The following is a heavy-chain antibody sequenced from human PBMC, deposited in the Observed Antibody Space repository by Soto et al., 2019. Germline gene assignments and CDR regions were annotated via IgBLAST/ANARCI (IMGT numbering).Heavy chain of an antibody. CDR2: IYPGDSDT. J-gene: IGHJ6*02. CDR3: ARHIISVSYYDSSGDYYGMDV. CDR1: GYSFTSYW. D-gene: IGHD3-22*01. V-gene: IGHV5-51*01. Sequence: GESLKISCKGSGYSFTSYWIGWVRQMPGKGLEWMGIIYPGDSDTRYSPSFQGQVTISADKSISTAYLQWSSLKASDTAMYYCARHIISVSYYDSSGDYYGMDVWGQGTTVTVSS.